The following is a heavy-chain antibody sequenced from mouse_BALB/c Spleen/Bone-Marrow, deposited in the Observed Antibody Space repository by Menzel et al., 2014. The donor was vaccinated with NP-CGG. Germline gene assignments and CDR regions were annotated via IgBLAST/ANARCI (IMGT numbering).Heavy chain of an antibody. CDR3: AREDPGALDY. Sequence: VKLMESGPGLVAPSQSLSITCTVSGFSLTGYAVNWVRQPPGKGLGWLGMIWGDGSTDYNSALKSRLSISKDNSKSQVFLKMNSLQTDDTARYYCAREDPGALDYWGQGTSVTVSS. J-gene: IGHJ4*01. CDR1: GFSLTGYA. V-gene: IGHV2-6-7*01. CDR2: IWGDGST.